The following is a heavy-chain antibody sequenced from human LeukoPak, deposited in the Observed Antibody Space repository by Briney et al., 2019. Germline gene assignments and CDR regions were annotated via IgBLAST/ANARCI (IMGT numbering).Heavy chain of an antibody. CDR2: IGDSGVPT. V-gene: IGHV3-23*01. CDR1: QFTFTTYA. J-gene: IGHJ4*02. D-gene: IGHD3/OR15-3a*01. Sequence: GGSLRLSCAASQFTFTTYAMSWVRQAPGRGLEWVSSIGDSGVPTYYADSAKGRFTISRDNSQNTPYLQMNSLGADDTAVYYCAKVATWTYFDSWGQGTLVTVSS. CDR3: AKVATWTYFDS.